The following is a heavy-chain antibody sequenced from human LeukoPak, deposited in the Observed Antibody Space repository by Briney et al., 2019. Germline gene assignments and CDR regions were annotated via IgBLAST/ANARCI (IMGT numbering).Heavy chain of an antibody. V-gene: IGHV3-21*01. CDR2: ISSSSSYI. J-gene: IGHJ4*02. D-gene: IGHD4-23*01. CDR3: ARGPSGGNALNY. Sequence: GGSLRLSCAASGFTFSSYSMNWVRQAPGKGLEWVSSISSSSSYIYYADSVKGRFTISRDSAKNSLYLQMNSLRAEDTAVYYCARGPSGGNALNYWGQGTLVTVSS. CDR1: GFTFSSYS.